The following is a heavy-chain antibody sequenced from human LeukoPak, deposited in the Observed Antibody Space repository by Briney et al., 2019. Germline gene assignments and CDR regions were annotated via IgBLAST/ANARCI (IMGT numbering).Heavy chain of an antibody. CDR3: ASHRRAAAGTFMGY. CDR2: ISWNSGSI. V-gene: IGHV3-9*01. D-gene: IGHD6-13*01. CDR1: GVTFDDYA. J-gene: IGHJ4*02. Sequence: GRSLRLSYAASGVTFDDYAMHWVRQAPGRGLEWVSGISWNSGSIGYADSVKGRFTISRDNAKNSLYLQMNSLRAEDTALYYCASHRRAAAGTFMGYWGQGTLVTVSS.